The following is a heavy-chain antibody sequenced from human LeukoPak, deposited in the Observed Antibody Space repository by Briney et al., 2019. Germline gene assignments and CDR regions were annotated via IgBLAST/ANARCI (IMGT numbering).Heavy chain of an antibody. V-gene: IGHV3-23*01. CDR1: GFTSSSYA. CDR2: ISGSGGST. CDR3: AKDPVGQVRGVISGTFDY. Sequence: PGGSLRLSCAASGFTSSSYAMSWVRQAPGKGLEWVSAISGSGGSTYYADSVKGRFTISRDNSKNTLYLQMNSLRAEDTAVYYCAKDPVGQVRGVISGTFDYWGQGTLVTVSS. D-gene: IGHD3-10*01. J-gene: IGHJ4*02.